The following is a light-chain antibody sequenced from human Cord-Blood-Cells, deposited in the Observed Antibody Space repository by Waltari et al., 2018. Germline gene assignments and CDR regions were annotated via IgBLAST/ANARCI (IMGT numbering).Light chain of an antibody. CDR2: EGS. Sequence: QSALTQPASVSGSPGQSITISCTGTSSAVGSYNLVSWYQHHPGKAPKLMIYEGSKRPSGVSNRFSGSKSGNTASLTISGLQAEDEADYYCCSYAGSSTYVFGTGTKVTVL. CDR1: SSAVGSYNL. CDR3: CSYAGSSTYV. V-gene: IGLV2-23*01. J-gene: IGLJ1*01.